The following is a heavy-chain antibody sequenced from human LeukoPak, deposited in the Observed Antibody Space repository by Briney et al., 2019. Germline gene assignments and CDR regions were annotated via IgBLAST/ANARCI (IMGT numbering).Heavy chain of an antibody. CDR2: IYYSGST. CDR3: ARAVLGYYYGSGSYYSWFDP. D-gene: IGHD3-10*01. Sequence: SETLSLTCTVSGGSISSYYWSWIRQPPGKGLEWIGYIYYSGSTNYNPSLKSRVTISVDTSKNKFSLKLSSVTAADTAVYYCARAVLGYYYGSGSYYSWFDPWGQGTLVTVSS. CDR1: GGSISSYY. J-gene: IGHJ5*02. V-gene: IGHV4-59*01.